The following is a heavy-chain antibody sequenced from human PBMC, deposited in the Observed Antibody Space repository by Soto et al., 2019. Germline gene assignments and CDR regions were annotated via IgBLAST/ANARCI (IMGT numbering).Heavy chain of an antibody. CDR1: GFTFSAYA. D-gene: IGHD3-3*01. V-gene: IGHV3-23*01. CDR3: AIRIFGVEY. J-gene: IGHJ4*02. CDR2: ISGTSPST. Sequence: EAQLLESGGGLVQPGGSLRLYCAASGFTFSAYAMSWVRQAPGKGLEWVSAISGTSPSTYYAVSVQGRFTISRDSSRKTLFLQINTLRAEDTAVYFCAIRIFGVEYWGQGTQVTVSS.